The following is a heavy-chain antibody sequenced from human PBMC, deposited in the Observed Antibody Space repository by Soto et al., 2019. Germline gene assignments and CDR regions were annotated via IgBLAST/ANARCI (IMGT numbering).Heavy chain of an antibody. D-gene: IGHD2-15*01. CDR2: IYYSGST. CDR1: GGSISSYY. CDR3: ARLSAKYCSGGSCNMDV. J-gene: IGHJ6*03. Sequence: SETLSLTCTVSGGSISSYYWRWIRQPPGKGLEWIGYIYYSGSTNYNPSLKSRVTISVDTSKNQFSLKLSSVTAADTAVYYCARLSAKYCSGGSCNMDVWGKGTTVTVSS. V-gene: IGHV4-59*01.